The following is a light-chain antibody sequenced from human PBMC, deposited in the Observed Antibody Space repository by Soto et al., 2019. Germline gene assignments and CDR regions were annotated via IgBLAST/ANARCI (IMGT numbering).Light chain of an antibody. V-gene: IGKV3-20*01. CDR1: QSIISNF. CDR2: EAS. Sequence: EIVLTQSPGTLSLSPGERATLSCGASQSIISNFLAWYQQKPGQAPRLLIYEASRRATGIPDRFSGSGSGTDFTLTISRLEPEDFAVYYCQQYVNSPRTFGQGTKVHI. CDR3: QQYVNSPRT. J-gene: IGKJ1*01.